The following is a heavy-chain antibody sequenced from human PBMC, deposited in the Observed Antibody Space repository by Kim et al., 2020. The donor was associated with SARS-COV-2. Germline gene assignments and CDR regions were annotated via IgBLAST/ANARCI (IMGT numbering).Heavy chain of an antibody. Sequence: SETLSLTCTVSGGSIGSSSISTRSYYWDWIRQPPGKGLEWLGNIYYSWTTYYNPSLESRVTISVDTSKNQFSLKLSSVTAADTAVYYCARSWGYYGSGTYPDYWGQGTLVSVSS. D-gene: IGHD3-10*01. V-gene: IGHV4-39*07. J-gene: IGHJ4*02. CDR1: GGSIGSSSISTRSYY. CDR2: IYYSWTT. CDR3: ARSWGYYGSGTYPDY.